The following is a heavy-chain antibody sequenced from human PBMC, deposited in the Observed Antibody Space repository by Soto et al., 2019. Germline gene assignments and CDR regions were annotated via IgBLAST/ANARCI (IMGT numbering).Heavy chain of an antibody. D-gene: IGHD4-4*01. V-gene: IGHV1-2*02. Sequence: ASVKVSCKASGYTFTGYYMHWVRQAPGQGLEWMGWINPNSGGTNYAQKFQGRVTMTRDTSISTAYFELSRLRSDDTAVYYCATYYSNGYYYYSGMDVWGQGTTLTVSS. CDR1: GYTFTGYY. CDR3: ATYYSNGYYYYSGMDV. CDR2: INPNSGGT. J-gene: IGHJ6*02.